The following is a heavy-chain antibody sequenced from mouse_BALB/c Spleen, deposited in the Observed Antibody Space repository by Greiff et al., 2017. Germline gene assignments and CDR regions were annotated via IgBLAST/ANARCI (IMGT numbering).Heavy chain of an antibody. J-gene: IGHJ2*01. Sequence: QVQLQQSGPELVKPGASVKMSCKASGYTFTSYYIHWVKQRPGQGLEWIGWIYPGDGSTKYNEKFKGKTTLTADKSSSTAYMLLSSLTSEDSAIYFCARPGDSDYWGQGTTLTVSS. V-gene: IGHV1S56*01. D-gene: IGHD2-13*01. CDR1: GYTFTSYY. CDR3: ARPGDSDY. CDR2: IYPGDGST.